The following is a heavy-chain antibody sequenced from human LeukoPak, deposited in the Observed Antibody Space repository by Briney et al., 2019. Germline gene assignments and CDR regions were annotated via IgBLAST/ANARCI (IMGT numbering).Heavy chain of an antibody. J-gene: IGHJ3*01. CDR3: ARDGRATFDV. CDR1: GFSVSNYW. CDR2: VAQDGGEN. D-gene: IGHD5-12*01. V-gene: IGHV3-7*01. Sequence: GGSLRLSCAASGFSVSNYWMSWVRQAPGRGLEWVASVAQDGGENFDADAVMGRFTISKDNAKNSLYLHSNGLRADDTALYYCARDGRATFDVWREGTRVSVSS.